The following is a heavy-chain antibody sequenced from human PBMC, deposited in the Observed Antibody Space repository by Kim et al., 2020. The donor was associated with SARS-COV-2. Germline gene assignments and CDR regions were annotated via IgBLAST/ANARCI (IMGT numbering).Heavy chain of an antibody. Sequence: SVKVSCKASGGTFSSYAISWVRQAPGQGLEWMGGIIPIFGTANYAQKFQGRVTITADESTRTAYMELSSLRSEDTAVYYCASSKYGDYVHYYYGMDVWGPGTPVTVSS. D-gene: IGHD4-17*01. CDR1: GGTFSSYA. J-gene: IGHJ6*02. CDR2: IIPIFGTA. V-gene: IGHV1-69*13. CDR3: ASSKYGDYVHYYYGMDV.